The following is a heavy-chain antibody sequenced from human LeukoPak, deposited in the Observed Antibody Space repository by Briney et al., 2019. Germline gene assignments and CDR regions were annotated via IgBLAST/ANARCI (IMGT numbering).Heavy chain of an antibody. CDR3: AKDREGLSSGYDLEYFDY. Sequence: GGSLRLSCAPSGFPFSSYAMNWVRHAPGKGLEWVSAICGGGGTTYYADSVKGRFTISRDNSKNTLFLQMKSLRAEDTSVYYCAKDREGLSSGYDLEYFDYWGQGTLVAVSS. V-gene: IGHV3-23*01. CDR1: GFPFSSYA. CDR2: ICGGGGTT. J-gene: IGHJ4*02. D-gene: IGHD5-12*01.